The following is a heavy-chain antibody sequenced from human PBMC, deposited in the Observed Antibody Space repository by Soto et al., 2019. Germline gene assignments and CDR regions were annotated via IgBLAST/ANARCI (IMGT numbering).Heavy chain of an antibody. D-gene: IGHD4-17*01. Sequence: ASVKVSCKVSGYTLTELSMHWVRQAPGKGLEWMGGFDPEDGETIYAQKFQGRVTMTEDTSTDTAYMELSSLRSEDTAVYYCATMMTAGATVTTYYFDYWGQGTLVTVSS. CDR3: ATMMTAGATVTTYYFDY. J-gene: IGHJ4*02. V-gene: IGHV1-24*01. CDR1: GYTLTELS. CDR2: FDPEDGET.